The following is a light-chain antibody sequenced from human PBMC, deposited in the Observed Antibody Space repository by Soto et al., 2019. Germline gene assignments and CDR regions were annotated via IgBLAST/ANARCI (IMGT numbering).Light chain of an antibody. Sequence: QSALTQPPSASGTPGQRVTISCSGSSSNIGSNTVNWYQQLPGTAPKLLIYSNNQRPSGVPDRFSGSKSGTSASLAISGLQSEDEADYYCAAWYDSLNGWVSGGGTKVTVL. J-gene: IGLJ3*02. V-gene: IGLV1-44*01. CDR2: SNN. CDR3: AAWYDSLNGWV. CDR1: SSNIGSNT.